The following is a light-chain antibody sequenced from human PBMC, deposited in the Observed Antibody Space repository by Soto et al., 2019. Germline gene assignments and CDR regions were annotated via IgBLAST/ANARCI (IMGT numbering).Light chain of an antibody. CDR1: QSVSSY. CDR3: QQRNAWPRNT. CDR2: DIS. J-gene: IGKJ2*01. V-gene: IGKV3-11*01. Sequence: EIVLTQFPATLSLSPGERATLSCRASQSVSSYLAWYQQKPGQAPRLLIYDISNRATGIPARFIGSGSGTDFTFTISRLEPEDSAVYYCQQRNAWPRNTFGQGTKLEI.